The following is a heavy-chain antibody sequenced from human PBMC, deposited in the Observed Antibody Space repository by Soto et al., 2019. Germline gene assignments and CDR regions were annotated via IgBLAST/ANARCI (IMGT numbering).Heavy chain of an antibody. CDR2: IIPIFGTA. CDR3: ARGYYYDSSGYKEI. V-gene: IGHV1-69*13. D-gene: IGHD3-22*01. CDR1: GGPFSSYA. J-gene: IGHJ3*02. Sequence: SVKVCCKASGGPFSSYAISLVRQAPGQGLEWMGGIIPIFGTANYAQKFQGRVTITADESTSTAYMELSSLRSEDTAVYYCARGYYYDSSGYKEIWGQGTMVTVSS.